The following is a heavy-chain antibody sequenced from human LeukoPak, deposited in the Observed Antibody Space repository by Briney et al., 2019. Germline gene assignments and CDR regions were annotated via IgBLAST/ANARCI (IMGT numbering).Heavy chain of an antibody. J-gene: IGHJ4*02. V-gene: IGHV4-61*01. CDR3: AKLTCSSTFCPLDY. CDR1: GGSVSSGNYY. D-gene: IGHD2-2*01. CDR2: IYYSGST. Sequence: SETLSLTCTVSGGSVSSGNYYWSWIRQPPGKGLDWIGYIYYSGSTNYNPSLKSRVTISVDTSKNQFSLRLTSVTAADTALYYCAKLTCSSTFCPLDYWGQGTLVTVSS.